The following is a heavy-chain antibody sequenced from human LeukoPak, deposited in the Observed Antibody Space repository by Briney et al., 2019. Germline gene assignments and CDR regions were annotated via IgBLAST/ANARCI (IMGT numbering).Heavy chain of an antibody. D-gene: IGHD6-13*01. V-gene: IGHV1-18*01. CDR1: GYTFTSYG. J-gene: IGHJ4*02. CDR2: ISAYNGNT. CDR3: AGAIAAAGHDY. Sequence: ASVTVSCKASGYTFTSYGISWVRQAPGQGLEWMGWISAYNGNTNYAQKLQGRVTMTTDTSTSTAYMELRSLRSDDTAVYYCAGAIAAAGHDYWGQGTLVTVSS.